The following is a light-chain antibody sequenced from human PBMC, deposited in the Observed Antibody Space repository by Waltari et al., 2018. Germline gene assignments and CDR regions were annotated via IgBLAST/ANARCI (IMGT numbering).Light chain of an antibody. CDR2: DVS. Sequence: QSALTPPASVSRSPGQSITISCTGTSSAVGGYNYVTWYQQHPGKVPKLLIFDVSNHPSGVSNRFSGSKSGNTASLTISGLQAEDESDYYCCSFTSRSTWVFGGGTKLTVL. CDR3: CSFTSRSTWV. J-gene: IGLJ3*02. V-gene: IGLV2-14*01. CDR1: SSAVGGYNY.